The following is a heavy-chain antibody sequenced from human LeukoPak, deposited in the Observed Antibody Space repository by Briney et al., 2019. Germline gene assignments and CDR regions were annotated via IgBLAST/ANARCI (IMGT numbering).Heavy chain of an antibody. CDR1: GFTFSSYS. V-gene: IGHV3-48*02. Sequence: PGGSLRLSCAASGFTFSSYSMNWVRQAPGKGLEWVSHITASGTAMFYADSVKGRLTISRDNAKNSLYLQMNSLRDEDTAVYYGASSGSYRFDYWGQGTLVTVSS. D-gene: IGHD1-26*01. CDR2: ITASGTAM. CDR3: ASSGSYRFDY. J-gene: IGHJ4*02.